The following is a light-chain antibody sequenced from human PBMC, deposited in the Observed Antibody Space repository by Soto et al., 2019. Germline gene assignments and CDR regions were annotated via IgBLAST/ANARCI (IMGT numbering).Light chain of an antibody. CDR3: SSYTSSNTSVV. J-gene: IGLJ2*01. CDR2: DVS. V-gene: IGLV2-14*03. Sequence: QSALTQPASVSGSPGQSITISCTGTSSDVGGYNYVSWYQQHPGKAPKLTIYDVSNRPSGVSDRFSGTKSGNMASLTISGLQAEDEADFYCSSYTSSNTSVVFGGGTTVTVL. CDR1: SSDVGGYNY.